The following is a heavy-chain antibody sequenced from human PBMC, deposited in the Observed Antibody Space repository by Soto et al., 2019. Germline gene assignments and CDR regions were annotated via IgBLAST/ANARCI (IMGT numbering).Heavy chain of an antibody. CDR2: IGTAGDT. Sequence: GGSLRLSCAASGFTFSSYDMHWVRQATGKGLEWVSAIGTAGDTYYPGSVKGRFTISRENAKNSLYLQMNSLRAGDTAVYYCARGIPARPPRYYYGMDVWGQGTTVTVSS. D-gene: IGHD6-6*01. V-gene: IGHV3-13*01. CDR3: ARGIPARPPRYYYGMDV. CDR1: GFTFSSYD. J-gene: IGHJ6*02.